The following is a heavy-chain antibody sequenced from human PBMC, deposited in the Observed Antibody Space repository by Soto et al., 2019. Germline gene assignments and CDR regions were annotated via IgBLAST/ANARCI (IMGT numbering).Heavy chain of an antibody. CDR2: INQDGSKK. CDR3: AEGTTG. D-gene: IGHD3-10*01. V-gene: IGHV3-7*03. CDR1: GFTFSSYW. J-gene: IGHJ4*02. Sequence: EVQLVESGGGLVQPGGSLRLSCAASGFTFSSYWMIWVRQAPGKGLEWEANINQDGSKKYYVDSVKGRFTISRDNGKNSLYLQMNTLRAEDTAVYYCAEGTTGWGQGTLVTVSS.